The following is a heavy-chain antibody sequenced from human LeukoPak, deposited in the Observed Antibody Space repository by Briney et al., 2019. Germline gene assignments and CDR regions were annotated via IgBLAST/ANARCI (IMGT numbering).Heavy chain of an antibody. CDR2: IIPIFGTA. D-gene: IGHD3-10*01. J-gene: IGHJ4*02. CDR3: ARAPEYYYGSGSYYNDY. V-gene: IGHV1-69*13. Sequence: GASVKVSCKASGGTFSSYAISWVRQAPGQGLEWMGGIIPIFGTANYAQKFQGRVTITADESTSTAHMELSSLRSEDTAVYYCARAPEYYYGSGSYYNDYWGQGTLVTVSS. CDR1: GGTFSSYA.